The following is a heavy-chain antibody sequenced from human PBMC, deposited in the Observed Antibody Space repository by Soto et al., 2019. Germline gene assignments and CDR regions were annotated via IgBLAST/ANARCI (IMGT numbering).Heavy chain of an antibody. V-gene: IGHV1-8*01. CDR1: GYTFTSDD. D-gene: IGHD6-13*01. Sequence: QVQLVQSGAEVKKPGASVKVSSKASGYTFTSDDINWVRQATGQGLEWMGWMNPYSGDTGYAQKFQGRVTMTRDTSISTAYMELSSLSSEDTAVYYCARGVAAAGTDWFDPWGQGTLVTVSS. J-gene: IGHJ5*02. CDR2: MNPYSGDT. CDR3: ARGVAAAGTDWFDP.